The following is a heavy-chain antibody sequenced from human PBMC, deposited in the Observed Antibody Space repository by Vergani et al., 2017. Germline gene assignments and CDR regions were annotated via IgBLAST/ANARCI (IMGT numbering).Heavy chain of an antibody. D-gene: IGHD5-18*01. V-gene: IGHV5-10-1*03. J-gene: IGHJ4*02. CDR3: TLYVRDTAXDDY. CDR2: IDPSDSYT. CDR1: GYSFTSYW. Sequence: EVQLVQSGAEVKKPGESLRISCKGSGYSFTSYWISWVRQIPGKGLEWMGRIDPSDSYTNYSPSFQGHVTISADKSISTAYLQWSSLKASDTAMYYCTLYVRDTAXDDYWGQGTLVTVSS.